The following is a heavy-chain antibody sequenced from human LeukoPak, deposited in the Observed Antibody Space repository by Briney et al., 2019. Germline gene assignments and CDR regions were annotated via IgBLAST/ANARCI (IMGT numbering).Heavy chain of an antibody. CDR2: IWYDGSNK. V-gene: IGHV3-33*06. D-gene: IGHD3/OR15-3a*01. Sequence: GGSLRLSCAASGFTFSSYGMHWVRQAPGKGREWVAVIWYDGSNKYYADSVKGRFTISRDNSKNTLYLQMNSLRAEDTAVYYCAKGGPLYYYYMDVWGKGTTVTVSS. J-gene: IGHJ6*03. CDR3: AKGGPLYYYYMDV. CDR1: GFTFSSYG.